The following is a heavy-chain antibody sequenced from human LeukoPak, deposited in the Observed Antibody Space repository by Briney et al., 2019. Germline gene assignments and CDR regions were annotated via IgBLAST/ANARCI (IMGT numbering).Heavy chain of an antibody. CDR3: PRKYDSSGYFDY. V-gene: IGHV3-23*01. D-gene: IGHD3-22*01. CDR1: GFTFSGYA. Sequence: PGGSLRLSCIASGFTFSGYAMTWVRQAPGKGLEWVSAISGGGDAAYYADSVKGRFTISRDNSKNTLYLQMNSLRAEDTAVYYCPRKYDSSGYFDYWGRGILVTVSS. J-gene: IGHJ4*02. CDR2: ISGGGDAA.